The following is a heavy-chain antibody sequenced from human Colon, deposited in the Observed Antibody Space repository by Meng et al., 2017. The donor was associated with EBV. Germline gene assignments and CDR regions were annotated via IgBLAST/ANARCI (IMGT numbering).Heavy chain of an antibody. CDR2: IYYSGST. V-gene: IGHV4-30-4*01. CDR3: ARDRGGLGAFDY. CDR1: GGSISSGDYS. Sequence: QGQRQGSGPGPVKPSQTLSLTCTVSGGSISSGDYSWSWIRQPPGKGLEWIGYIYYSGSTYYNPSLKSRVTISVDTSKNQFSLKLSSVTAADTAVYYCARDRGGLGAFDYWGQGTLVTVSS. D-gene: IGHD5-12*01. J-gene: IGHJ4*02.